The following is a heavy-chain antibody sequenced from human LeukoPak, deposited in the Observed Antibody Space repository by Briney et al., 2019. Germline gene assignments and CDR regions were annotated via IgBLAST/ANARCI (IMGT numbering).Heavy chain of an antibody. D-gene: IGHD3-9*01. CDR2: IRYDGTNK. CDR3: AKGPNYDILTGWRNTYNGFDI. J-gene: IGHJ3*02. CDR1: GFTFSSDG. V-gene: IGHV3-30*02. Sequence: PGGALRLSCAASGFTFSSDGMHWVRQAPGKGLEWVAFIRYDGTNKYYADSLRGRFTISRDNSKNTLYLQMNRLRPEDTAVYYCAKGPNYDILTGWRNTYNGFDIWGQGTMVTVSS.